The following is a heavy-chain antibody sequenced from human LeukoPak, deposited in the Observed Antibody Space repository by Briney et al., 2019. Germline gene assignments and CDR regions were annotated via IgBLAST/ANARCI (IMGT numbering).Heavy chain of an antibody. CDR1: GGSISSSSYY. Sequence: PSETLSLTCTVSGGSISSSSYYWSWIRQPAGKGLEWIGRIYTSGSTNYNPSLKSRVTMSVDTSKNQFSLKLSSVTAADTAVYYCARDHNSLIAAAGPMGDAFDIWGQGTMVTVSS. CDR2: IYTSGST. D-gene: IGHD6-13*01. J-gene: IGHJ3*02. V-gene: IGHV4-61*02. CDR3: ARDHNSLIAAAGPMGDAFDI.